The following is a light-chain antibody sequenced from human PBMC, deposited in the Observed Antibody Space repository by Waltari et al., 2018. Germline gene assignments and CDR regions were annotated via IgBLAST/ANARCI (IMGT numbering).Light chain of an antibody. CDR3: QQADSFPLT. CDR2: AAS. Sequence: IQMTQSPSSVSASVGDGVTITCRASRDITTWLAWYQQKPGEAPKLLIYAASNLESGVPSRFSGGGSGTEVTLTISSLQPEDFATYYCQQADSFPLTFGGGTKVESK. V-gene: IGKV1-12*01. CDR1: RDITTW. J-gene: IGKJ4*01.